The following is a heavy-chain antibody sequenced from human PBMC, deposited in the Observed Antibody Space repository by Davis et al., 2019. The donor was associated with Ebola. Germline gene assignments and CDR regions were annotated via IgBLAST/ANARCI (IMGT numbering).Heavy chain of an antibody. CDR3: ARDRGGDYSFDY. J-gene: IGHJ4*02. V-gene: IGHV1-24*01. CDR2: FDPEDSEA. D-gene: IGHD3-10*01. CDR1: GYTLTELS. Sequence: ASVKVSCKVSGYTLTELSIHWVRQAPGKGLEWMGNFDPEDSEAIYAQKLQGRVTMTTDTSTSTAYMELSSLRSEDTSVYYCARDRGGDYSFDYWGQGTLVTVSS.